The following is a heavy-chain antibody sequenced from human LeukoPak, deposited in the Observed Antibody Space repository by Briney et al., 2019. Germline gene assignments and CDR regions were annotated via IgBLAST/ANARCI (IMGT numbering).Heavy chain of an antibody. J-gene: IGHJ5*02. Sequence: SGRSLRLSCAASGFTFDDYAMHWVRQAPGKGLEWVSGISWNSASIGYADSVKGRFTISRDNAKNSLYLQMNSLRAEDTALYSCARDARRITIFGVVKPRGSTFWFDPWGQGTLVTVSS. CDR3: ARDARRITIFGVVKPRGSTFWFDP. CDR2: ISWNSASI. CDR1: GFTFDDYA. V-gene: IGHV3-9*01. D-gene: IGHD3-3*01.